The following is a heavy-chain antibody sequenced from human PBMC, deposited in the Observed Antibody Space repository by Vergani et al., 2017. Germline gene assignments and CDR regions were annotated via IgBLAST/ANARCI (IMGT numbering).Heavy chain of an antibody. J-gene: IGHJ4*02. Sequence: EVQLVESGGGLVQPGGSLRLSCAASGFTFSSYWMSWVRQAPGKGLEWVANIKQDGSEKYYVDSVKGRFTISRDNAKNSLYLQMNSLRAEDTAVYYCARESDYVWGSGDYWGQGTLVTVSS. CDR1: GFTFSSYW. D-gene: IGHD3-16*01. V-gene: IGHV3-7*01. CDR3: ARESDYVWGSGDY. CDR2: IKQDGSEK.